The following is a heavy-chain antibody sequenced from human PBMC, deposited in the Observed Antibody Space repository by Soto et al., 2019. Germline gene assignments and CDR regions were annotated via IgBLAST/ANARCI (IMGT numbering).Heavy chain of an antibody. D-gene: IGHD1-1*01. Sequence: EVQLLESGGGLVQPGGSLRLSCEASGFTFSIYAMSWVRQAPGKGLEWVSGISGSGNSTYYADSVKGRFTISRDNSKNTLYLQMNSPRAEDTALYYCTPSQGNWNHWGQGTLVTVSS. CDR2: ISGSGNST. CDR3: TPSQGNWNH. V-gene: IGHV3-23*01. J-gene: IGHJ5*02. CDR1: GFTFSIYA.